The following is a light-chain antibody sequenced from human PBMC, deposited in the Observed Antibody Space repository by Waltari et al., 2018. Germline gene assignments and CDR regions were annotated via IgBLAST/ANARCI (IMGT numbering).Light chain of an antibody. V-gene: IGKV3-11*01. CDR2: DTS. CDR1: QSGSYY. Sequence: EIVLTQSPATLSLSPGKRATLSCRATQSGSYYLAWYQQRPGQAPRLLIYDTSNRATGIPARFSGSGSETDFTLTISSLEPEDFAVYYCQQRRNWPLTFGGGTKVEIK. CDR3: QQRRNWPLT. J-gene: IGKJ4*01.